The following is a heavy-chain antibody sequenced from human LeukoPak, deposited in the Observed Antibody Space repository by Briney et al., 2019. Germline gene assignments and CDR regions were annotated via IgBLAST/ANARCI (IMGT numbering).Heavy chain of an antibody. J-gene: IGHJ5*02. Sequence: SETLSLTCAVCGGSFSGYYWSWIRQPPGKGLEWIGEINHSGSTNYNPSLKSRVTISVDTSKNQFSLKLSSVTAADTAVYYCARKGVAAARHNWFDPWGQGTLVTVSS. CDR2: INHSGST. CDR1: GGSFSGYY. V-gene: IGHV4-34*01. CDR3: ARKGVAAARHNWFDP. D-gene: IGHD6-13*01.